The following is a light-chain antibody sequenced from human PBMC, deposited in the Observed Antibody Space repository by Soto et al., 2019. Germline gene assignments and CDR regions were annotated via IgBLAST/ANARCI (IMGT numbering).Light chain of an antibody. CDR2: VGS. Sequence: SAAPVSVFPGARATLSCPASQSVRSNLAWYQHKPGQAPRLLIYVGSTRASGIPARFSGSVSGTEFTLTISSLQSQDSAVYYSKKYNDWRPIRFGKWRRLELK. J-gene: IGKJ5*01. V-gene: IGKV3-15*01. CDR3: KKYNDWRPIR. CDR1: QSVRSN.